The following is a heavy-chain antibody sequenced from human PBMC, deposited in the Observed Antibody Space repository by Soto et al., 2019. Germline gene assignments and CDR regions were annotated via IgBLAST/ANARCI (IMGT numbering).Heavy chain of an antibody. Sequence: SETLSLTCTVSGGSISSYYWSWIRQPPGKGLEWIGYIYYSGSTNYNPSLKSRVTISVDTSKNQFSLKLSSVTAADTAVYYCARVLTPDTWGIGDYWGQGTLVTVSS. D-gene: IGHD3-16*01. CDR1: GGSISSYY. CDR3: ARVLTPDTWGIGDY. J-gene: IGHJ4*02. V-gene: IGHV4-59*01. CDR2: IYYSGST.